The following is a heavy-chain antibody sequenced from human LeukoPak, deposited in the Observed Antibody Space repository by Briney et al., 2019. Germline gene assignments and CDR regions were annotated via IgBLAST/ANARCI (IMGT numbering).Heavy chain of an antibody. V-gene: IGHV1-2*02. CDR1: GYTFTGYY. CDR3: ARDRIFGVVTPDAFDI. D-gene: IGHD3-3*01. J-gene: IGHJ3*02. Sequence: GASVKVSCKASGYTFTGYYMHWVRQAPGQGLEWMGWINPNSGGTNYAQKFQGRVTMTRVTSISTAYMELSRLRSDDTAVYYCARDRIFGVVTPDAFDIWGQGTMVTVSS. CDR2: INPNSGGT.